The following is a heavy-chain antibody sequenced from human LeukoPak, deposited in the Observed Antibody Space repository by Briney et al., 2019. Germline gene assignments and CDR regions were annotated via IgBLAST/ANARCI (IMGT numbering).Heavy chain of an antibody. CDR2: ISYDGSNK. Sequence: QTGGSLRLSCAASGFTFSSYDMRWVRQAPGKGLEWVAVISYDGSNKYYADSVKGRFTISRDNSKNTLYLQMNSLRAEDTAVYYCAKGWVSVRFLEWLFDYWGQGTLVTVSS. V-gene: IGHV3-30*18. CDR3: AKGWVSVRFLEWLFDY. J-gene: IGHJ4*02. D-gene: IGHD3-3*01. CDR1: GFTFSSYD.